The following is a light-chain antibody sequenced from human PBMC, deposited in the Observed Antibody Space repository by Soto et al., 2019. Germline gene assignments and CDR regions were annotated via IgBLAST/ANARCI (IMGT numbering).Light chain of an antibody. J-gene: IGKJ1*01. V-gene: IGKV2-30*01. CDR1: QSHVSRDGTTN. CDR3: MQGTHWPPGT. CDR2: RVS. Sequence: VGLPRPPLSLPVTLGQPPPTSSGSIQSHVSRDGTTNWNGFQQRPGQSPRRLIHRVSNRDSGVPDRFSGSGSGTDFTLKISRVEAEDVGVYYCMQGTHWPPGTFGQGTKVEIK.